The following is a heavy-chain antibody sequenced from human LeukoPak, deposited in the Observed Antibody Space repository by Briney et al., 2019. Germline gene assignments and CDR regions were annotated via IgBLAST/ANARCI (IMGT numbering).Heavy chain of an antibody. Sequence: PSETLSLTCAVYGGSFSGYYWSWIRQPPGKGLEWIGEINHSGSTNYNPSLKSRVTISVDTSKNQFSLKLSSVTAADTAVYNCARQKGAAAKLRYFDLWGRGTQVTVSS. D-gene: IGHD2-15*01. V-gene: IGHV4-34*01. J-gene: IGHJ2*01. CDR1: GGSFSGYY. CDR3: ARQKGAAAKLRYFDL. CDR2: INHSGST.